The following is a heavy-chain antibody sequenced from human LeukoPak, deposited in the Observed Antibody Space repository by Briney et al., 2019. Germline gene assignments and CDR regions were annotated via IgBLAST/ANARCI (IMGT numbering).Heavy chain of an antibody. D-gene: IGHD1-1*01. J-gene: IGHJ4*02. V-gene: IGHV4-59*01. CDR2: IYYSGST. CDR1: GGSISSYY. Sequence: SETLSLTCAVSGGSISSYYWSWIRQPPGKGLEWIGYIYYSGSTNYNPSLKSRVTISVDTSKNQFSLKLSSVTAADTAVYYCAGNARGTIDYWGQGTLVTVSS. CDR3: AGNARGTIDY.